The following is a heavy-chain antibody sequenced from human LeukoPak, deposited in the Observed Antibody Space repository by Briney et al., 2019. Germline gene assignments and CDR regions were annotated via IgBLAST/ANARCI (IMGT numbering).Heavy chain of an antibody. J-gene: IGHJ6*03. CDR1: GFTFSSYA. Sequence: GGSLRVSCAASGFTFSSYAMSWVRQAPGKGLEWVSAISGGGDSTYYADSVKGRFTISRDSSKSTLYLQMNSLRAEDTALYYCARAGLIDYGDYLGGYYYYYMDVWGKGTTVTVSS. V-gene: IGHV3-23*01. D-gene: IGHD4-17*01. CDR2: ISGGGDST. CDR3: ARAGLIDYGDYLGGYYYYYMDV.